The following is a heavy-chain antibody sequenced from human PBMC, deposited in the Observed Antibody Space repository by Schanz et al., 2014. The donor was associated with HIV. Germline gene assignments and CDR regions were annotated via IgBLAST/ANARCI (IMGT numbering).Heavy chain of an antibody. V-gene: IGHV1-69*01. CDR2: FIPIFGTA. CDR1: GGTFSSYA. Sequence: QVQVVQSGAEVKKPGSSVKVSCKASGGTFSSYAISWVRQAPGQGLEWMGGFIPIFGTANSAQRFQGRVTITADESTSTAYMELSSLRSEDTAVYYCATPSRATVPTGPFDYWGQGTLVTVSS. J-gene: IGHJ4*02. CDR3: ATPSRATVPTGPFDY. D-gene: IGHD4-17*01.